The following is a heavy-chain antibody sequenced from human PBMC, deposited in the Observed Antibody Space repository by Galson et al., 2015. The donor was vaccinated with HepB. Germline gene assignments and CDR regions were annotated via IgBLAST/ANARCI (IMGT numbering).Heavy chain of an antibody. D-gene: IGHD3-3*01. CDR2: ISGSGGST. J-gene: IGHJ4*02. CDR1: GFTFSSYA. V-gene: IGHV3-23*01. CDR3: AKDITIFGVVIILAYDY. Sequence: SLRLSCAASGFTFSSYAMSWVRQAPGKGLEWVSAISGSGGSTYYADSVKGWFTISRDNSKNTLYLQMNSLRAEDTAVYYCAKDITIFGVVIILAYDYWGQGTLVTVSS.